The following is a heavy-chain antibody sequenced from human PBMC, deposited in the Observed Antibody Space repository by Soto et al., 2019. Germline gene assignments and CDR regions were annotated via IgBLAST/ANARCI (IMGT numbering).Heavy chain of an antibody. D-gene: IGHD3-10*01. V-gene: IGHV3-15*07. Sequence: GGSLRLSCAASGFTFSNAWMNWVRQAPGKGLEWVGRIKSKTDGGTTDYAAPVKGRFTISRDDSKNTLYLQMNSLKTEDTAVYYCTTGSARFGELLVSYYYYGMDVWGQGTTVTVSS. CDR1: GFTFSNAW. CDR2: IKSKTDGGTT. J-gene: IGHJ6*02. CDR3: TTGSARFGELLVSYYYYGMDV.